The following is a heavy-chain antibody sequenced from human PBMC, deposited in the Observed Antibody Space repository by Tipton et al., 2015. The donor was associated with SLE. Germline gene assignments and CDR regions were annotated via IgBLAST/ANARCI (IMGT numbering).Heavy chain of an antibody. Sequence: TLSLTCTVSGGSISSHYWSWIRQPPGKGLEWIGYIYYSGSTNYNPSLKSRVTISVDTSKNQFSLKLSSVTAADTAVYYCARTSYDFRSGYYFDYWGQGTLVTVSS. CDR3: ARTSYDFRSGYYFDY. D-gene: IGHD3-3*01. V-gene: IGHV4-59*11. CDR2: IYYSGST. CDR1: GGSISSHY. J-gene: IGHJ4*02.